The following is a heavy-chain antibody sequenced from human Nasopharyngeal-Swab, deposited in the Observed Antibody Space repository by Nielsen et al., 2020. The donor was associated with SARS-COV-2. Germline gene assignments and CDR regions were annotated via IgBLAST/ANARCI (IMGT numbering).Heavy chain of an antibody. CDR3: ARDQEGIAA. CDR2: IYYSGST. Sequence: SETLSLTCTVSSYSISSGYYWGWIRQPPGKGLEWIGYIYYSGSTYYNPSLKSRVTISVDTSKNQFSLKLSSVTAADTAVYYCARDQEGIAAWGQGTLVTVSS. D-gene: IGHD6-25*01. V-gene: IGHV4-38-2*02. J-gene: IGHJ4*02. CDR1: SYSISSGYY.